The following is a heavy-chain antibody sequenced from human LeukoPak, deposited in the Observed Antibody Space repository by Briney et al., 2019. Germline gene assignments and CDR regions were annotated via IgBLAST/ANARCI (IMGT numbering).Heavy chain of an antibody. J-gene: IGHJ4*02. D-gene: IGHD3-10*01. CDR2: IYYSGST. CDR1: GXSISSRSYF. V-gene: IGHV4-39*01. CDR3: VMWFGELYYFDY. Sequence: PSETLSLTCTVSGXSISSRSYFWGWIRQPPGKGLEWIGSIYYSGSTYYNPSLKSRVTISVDTSKNQFSLRLNSVTAADTAVYYCVMWFGELYYFDYWGQGTLVTVSS.